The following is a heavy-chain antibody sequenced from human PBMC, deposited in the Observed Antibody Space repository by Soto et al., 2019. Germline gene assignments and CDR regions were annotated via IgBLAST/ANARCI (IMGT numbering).Heavy chain of an antibody. CDR3: ARGRTGPNSSGWRDDAFDI. CDR2: IGTAGDT. Sequence: GGSLRLSCAASGFTFSSYDMHWVRQATGKGLEWVSAIGTAGDTYYPGSVKGRFTISRENAKNSLYLQMNSLRAGDTAVYYCARGRTGPNSSGWRDDAFDIWGQGTMVTVSS. D-gene: IGHD6-19*01. V-gene: IGHV3-13*01. J-gene: IGHJ3*02. CDR1: GFTFSSYD.